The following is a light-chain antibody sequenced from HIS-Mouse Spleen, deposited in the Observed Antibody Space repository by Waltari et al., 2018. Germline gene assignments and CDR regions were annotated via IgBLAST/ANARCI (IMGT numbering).Light chain of an antibody. Sequence: SYVLTQPPPVSVAPGQTARLTCGGNHIGCKSVPWYQQKTGQAPGRVVYDDSGRPAGVPERFSGANSGNKATLSISRGEDGDEADYYCQVWDSSSDHPVFGGGTKLTVL. CDR1: HIGCKS. CDR2: DDS. CDR3: QVWDSSSDHPV. J-gene: IGLJ2*01. V-gene: IGLV3-21*02.